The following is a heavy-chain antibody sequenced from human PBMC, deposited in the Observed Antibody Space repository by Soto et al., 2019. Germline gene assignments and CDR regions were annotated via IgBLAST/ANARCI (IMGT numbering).Heavy chain of an antibody. Sequence: EVQLVESGGGLVQPGGSLKLSCAASGFTFSGSAMHWVRQASGKGLVWVGRIRSKANSYATAYAASVKGRFTISRDDSKNTAYLQMNSLKTEDTAVYYCTRHEDTAMVPLDAFDIWGQGTMVTVSS. CDR2: IRSKANSYAT. CDR3: TRHEDTAMVPLDAFDI. V-gene: IGHV3-73*02. J-gene: IGHJ3*02. CDR1: GFTFSGSA. D-gene: IGHD5-18*01.